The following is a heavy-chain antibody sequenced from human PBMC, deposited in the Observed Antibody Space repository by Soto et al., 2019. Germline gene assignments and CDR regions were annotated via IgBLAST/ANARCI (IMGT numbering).Heavy chain of an antibody. CDR3: ATSGVVVTAITFDY. CDR2: IIPILGIA. Sequence: QVQLVQSGAEVKKPGSSVKVSCKASGGTFSSYTISWVRQAPGLGLEWMGRIIPILGIANYAQKFQGRVTITADKSTSTAYMELSSLRSEDTAVYYCATSGVVVTAITFDYWGQGTLVTVSS. D-gene: IGHD2-21*02. J-gene: IGHJ4*02. V-gene: IGHV1-69*02. CDR1: GGTFSSYT.